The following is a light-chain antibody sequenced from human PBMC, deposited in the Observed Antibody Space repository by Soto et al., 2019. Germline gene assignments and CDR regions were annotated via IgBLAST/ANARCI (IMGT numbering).Light chain of an antibody. CDR3: QQYGSSPPTWT. Sequence: EIVLTQSPDTLSLSPGERVTLSCRASQSVSSSYLAWYQQKPGQAPRLLIYGASSRATGIPDRFSGSGSGTDFTLTISRLEPGDFAVYYCQQYGSSPPTWTFGQGTKVEIK. V-gene: IGKV3-20*01. CDR1: QSVSSSY. CDR2: GAS. J-gene: IGKJ1*01.